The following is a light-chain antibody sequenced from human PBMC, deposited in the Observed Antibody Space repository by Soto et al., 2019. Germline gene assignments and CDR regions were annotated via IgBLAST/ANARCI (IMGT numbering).Light chain of an antibody. J-gene: IGKJ2*02. Sequence: EIVLTQSPATLSVSPGERATLSCRTSQNIGTNLAWYQQKPGQAPRLLIYGAFIRAPGFPVRFRGTGSGSAFTLTISSLQSEDGAVYYFQQSDKWPCTFGQGTHLEMK. CDR3: QQSDKWPCT. CDR2: GAF. CDR1: QNIGTN. V-gene: IGKV3-15*01.